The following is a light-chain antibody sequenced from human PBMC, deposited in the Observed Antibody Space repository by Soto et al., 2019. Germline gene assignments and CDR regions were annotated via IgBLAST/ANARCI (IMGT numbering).Light chain of an antibody. Sequence: QSVLTQPASVSGSPGQSITISCTGTSSDVGGYNSVSWYRQDSGKAPKLMIYDVTNRPSGVSNRFSGSKSGNTASLTISGLQAEDEADYYCSSFTSDITYVFGTGTQLTVL. V-gene: IGLV2-14*01. CDR1: SSDVGGYNS. CDR3: SSFTSDITYV. CDR2: DVT. J-gene: IGLJ1*01.